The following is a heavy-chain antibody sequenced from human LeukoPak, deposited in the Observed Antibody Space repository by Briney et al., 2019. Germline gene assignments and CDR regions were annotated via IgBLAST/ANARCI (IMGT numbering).Heavy chain of an antibody. D-gene: IGHD1-1*01. Sequence: PSETLSLTCTVAGGSISSYYWSWIRQPPGKGLEWIGYIYYSGTTNYNPSLKSRVTISVDTSKNQFSLKLSSVTAADTAVYYCARVSWFPGTSYYYMDVWGKGTTVTVSS. J-gene: IGHJ6*03. CDR1: GGSISSYY. V-gene: IGHV4-59*01. CDR2: IYYSGTT. CDR3: ARVSWFPGTSYYYMDV.